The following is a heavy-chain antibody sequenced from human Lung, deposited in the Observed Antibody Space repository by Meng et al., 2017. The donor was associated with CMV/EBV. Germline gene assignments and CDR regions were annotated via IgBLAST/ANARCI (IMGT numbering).Heavy chain of an antibody. CDR1: GFTFSDYY. Sequence: SCAASGFTFSDYYMSWIRQAPGKGLEWVSYISSNGSTIYYADSVKGRFTISRDNAKNSLYLQMNSLRAEDTAVYYCARDPGPSFWSGYYPGGMDVWGQGTXVTVSS. CDR2: ISSNGSTI. CDR3: ARDPGPSFWSGYYPGGMDV. V-gene: IGHV3-11*01. D-gene: IGHD3-3*01. J-gene: IGHJ6*02.